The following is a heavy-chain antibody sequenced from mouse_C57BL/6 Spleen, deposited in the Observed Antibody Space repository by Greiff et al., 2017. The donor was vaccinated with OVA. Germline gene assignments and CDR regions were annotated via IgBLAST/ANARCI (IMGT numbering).Heavy chain of an antibody. CDR1: GFTFSDYY. CDR3: ARDIRLPYWYFDV. J-gene: IGHJ1*03. V-gene: IGHV5-16*01. D-gene: IGHD5-5*01. Sequence: EVQLVESEGGLVQPGSSMKLSCTASGFTFSDYYMAWVRQVPEKGLEWVANINYDGSSTYYLDSLKSRFIISRDNAKNILYLQMSSLKSEDTATYYCARDIRLPYWYFDVWGTGTTVTVSS. CDR2: INYDGSST.